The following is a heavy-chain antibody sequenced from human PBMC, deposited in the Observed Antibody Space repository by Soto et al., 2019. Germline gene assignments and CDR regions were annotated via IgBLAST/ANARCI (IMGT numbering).Heavy chain of an antibody. J-gene: IGHJ6*02. V-gene: IGHV4-4*02. D-gene: IGHD1-26*01. CDR2: IYHSGST. CDR3: VRVSGRYYYGMDV. Sequence: PSETLSLTCAVSGGSISSSNWWSWVRQPPGKGLEWIGEIYHSGSTNYNPSLKSRVTISVDKSKNQFSLKLSSVTAADTAVYYCVRVSGRYYYGMDVCGQGNTVTVSS. CDR1: GGSISSSNW.